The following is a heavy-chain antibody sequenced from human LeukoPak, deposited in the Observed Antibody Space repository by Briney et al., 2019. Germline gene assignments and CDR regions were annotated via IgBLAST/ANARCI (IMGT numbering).Heavy chain of an antibody. V-gene: IGHV4-39*07. CDR3: VRLDYSNFFDY. D-gene: IGHD4-11*01. J-gene: IGHJ4*02. CDR1: GDSITNNNCY. CDR2: IYYSGSS. Sequence: SETLSLTCTVSGDSITNNNCYWGWVRQPTGKGLEWIASIYYSGSSYYNPSLKSRVTMSVDTSKNQFSLKLSSATAADTAVYYCVRLDYSNFFDYWGQGNLVTVSS.